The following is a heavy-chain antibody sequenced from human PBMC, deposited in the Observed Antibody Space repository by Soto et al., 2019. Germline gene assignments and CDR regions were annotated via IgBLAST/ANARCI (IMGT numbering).Heavy chain of an antibody. CDR3: AAVDDGPYYFDY. V-gene: IGHV1-58*01. J-gene: IGHJ4*02. D-gene: IGHD3-16*01. Sequence: ASVKVSCKASGFTFTSSAVQWVRQARGQRLEWIGWIVVGSGNTNYAQKFQERVTITRDMSTSTAYMELSSLRSEDTAVYYCAAVDDGPYYFDYWGQGTLVTVSS. CDR1: GFTFTSSA. CDR2: IVVGSGNT.